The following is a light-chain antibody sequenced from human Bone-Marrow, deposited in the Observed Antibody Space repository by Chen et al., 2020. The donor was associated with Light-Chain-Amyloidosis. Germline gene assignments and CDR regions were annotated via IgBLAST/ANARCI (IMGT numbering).Light chain of an antibody. CDR2: RDT. CDR1: DLPTKY. V-gene: IGLV3-25*03. CDR3: QSADSSGTYEVI. J-gene: IGLJ2*01. Sequence: SYELTQPPSVSVSPVQTARITCSGDDLPTKYAYWYQQKPGQAPVLVRHRDTERPSGISERFSGSSSGTTATLTISGVQAEDEADYHCQSADSSGTYEVIFGGGTKLTVL.